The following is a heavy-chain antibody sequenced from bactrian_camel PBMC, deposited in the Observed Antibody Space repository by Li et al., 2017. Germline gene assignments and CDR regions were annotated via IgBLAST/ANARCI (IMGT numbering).Heavy chain of an antibody. V-gene: IGHV3S1*01. J-gene: IGHJ4*01. D-gene: IGHD5*01. Sequence: VQLVESGGGSVQAGGSLRISCVASGYAGTSNCMAWFRRAPGKEREGVAAIHTAYGSTYYADSVEGRFTISRDNAKNTLYLQLSGLKTEDTAIYYCTRETEWVGHHEFAEYWGQGTQVTVS. CDR3: TRETEWVGHHEFAEY. CDR2: IHTAYGST. CDR1: GYAGTSNC.